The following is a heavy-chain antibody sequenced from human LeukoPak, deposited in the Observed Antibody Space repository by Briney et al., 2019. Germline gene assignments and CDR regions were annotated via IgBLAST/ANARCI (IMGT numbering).Heavy chain of an antibody. CDR2: IYYSGST. Sequence: SQTLSLTCTVSGGSISSGGYYWTWIRQHPGKGLEWIGYIYYSGSTYYNPSLKSRVTISVDTSKNQFSLTLTSVTAADTAVYYCAGGLGYCASASCLNWFDPWGQGTLVTVSS. CDR1: GGSISSGGYY. D-gene: IGHD2-2*01. V-gene: IGHV4-31*03. J-gene: IGHJ5*02. CDR3: AGGLGYCASASCLNWFDP.